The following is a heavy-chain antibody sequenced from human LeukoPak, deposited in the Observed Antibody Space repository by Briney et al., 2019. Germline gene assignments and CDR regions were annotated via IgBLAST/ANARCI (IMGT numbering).Heavy chain of an antibody. CDR2: FNAGNGNT. J-gene: IGHJ6*04. CDR1: GYTFTSYA. CDR3: ARDGMDV. Sequence: ASVKVSCKAPGYTFTSYAMHWVRQAPGQKLEWMGWFNAGNGNTKYSQKFQGRVTITRDTSASTAYMELSSLRSEDTAVYYCARDGMDVWGKGTTVTVSS. V-gene: IGHV1-3*01.